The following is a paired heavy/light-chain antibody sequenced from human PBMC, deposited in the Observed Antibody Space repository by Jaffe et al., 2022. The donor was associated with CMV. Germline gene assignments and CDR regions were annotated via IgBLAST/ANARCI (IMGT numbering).Heavy chain of an antibody. J-gene: IGHJ4*02. Sequence: QVLLVESGGGLVKPGGSLRLSCAASGFTFSDYYMTWIRQAPGKGLEWVSYISSSTGYTNYADSVRGRFTISRDDAKNSLYLQMNSLRAEDTAVYYCARSRYSESHSDYWGQGTLVTVSS. CDR1: GFTFSDYY. CDR3: ARSRYSESHSDY. CDR2: ISSSTGYT. D-gene: IGHD1-26*01. V-gene: IGHV3-11*06.
Light chain of an antibody. V-gene: IGKV1-39*01. CDR1: RSINNN. CDR2: AAS. CDR3: QETYRTPHT. Sequence: DIQMTQSPSSLSASIGDRVTITCRASRSINNNLNWYQQKPGKPPKLLIYAASSLQSGVPSRFSGSESETDFTLTISSLQPEDFATYYCQETYRTPHTFGQGTKLEIK. J-gene: IGKJ2*01.